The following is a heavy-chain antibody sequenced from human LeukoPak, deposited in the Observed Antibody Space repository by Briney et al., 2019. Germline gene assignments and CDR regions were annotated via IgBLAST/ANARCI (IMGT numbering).Heavy chain of an antibody. V-gene: IGHV3-48*04. J-gene: IGHJ2*01. D-gene: IGHD6-19*01. CDR1: GFTFSSYA. CDR2: ITSGSSV. Sequence: GGSLRLSCAASGFTFSSYAMSWVRQAPGKGLEWVSLITSGSSVSYADSVKDRFTISRDNAKNSLYVQMNSLRAEDTAVYYCVRRGGSGWHWYFDLWGRGTLVTVSS. CDR3: VRRGGSGWHWYFDL.